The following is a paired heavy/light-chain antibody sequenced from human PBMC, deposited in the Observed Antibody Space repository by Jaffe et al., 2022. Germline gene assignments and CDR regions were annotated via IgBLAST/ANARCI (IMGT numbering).Light chain of an antibody. Sequence: AIWMTQSPSLLSASTGDRVTISCRMSQGISSYLAWYQQKPGKAPELLIYAASTLQSGVPSRFSGSGSGTDFTLTISCLQSEDFATYYCQQYYSFPPGFGGGTKVEIK. CDR3: QQYYSFPPG. V-gene: IGKV1D-8*02. CDR2: AAS. CDR1: QGISSY. J-gene: IGKJ4*02.
Heavy chain of an antibody. CDR1: GFSLSTSGVG. D-gene: IGHD4-17*01. V-gene: IGHV2-5*02. J-gene: IGHJ3*02. CDR3: AHSGDDYGDYRELGSVFDI. Sequence: QITLKESGPTLVKPTQTLTLTCTFSGFSLSTSGVGVGWIRQPPGKALEWLALIYWDDDKRYSPSLKSRLTITKDTSKNQVVLTMTNMDPVDTATYYCAHSGDDYGDYRELGSVFDIWGQGTMVTVSS. CDR2: IYWDDDK.